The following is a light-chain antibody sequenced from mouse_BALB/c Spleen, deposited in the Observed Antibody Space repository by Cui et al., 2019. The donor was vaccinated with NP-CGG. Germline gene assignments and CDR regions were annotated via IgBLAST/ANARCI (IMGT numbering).Light chain of an antibody. J-gene: IGLJ1*01. CDR3: ALWYSNHWV. V-gene: IGLV1*01. CDR1: TGAVTTSNY. Sequence: QAVVPPESALTTSPGETVTLTCRSSTGAVTTSNYANWVQENPGYLVTGLIGGTNNRAPGVPARFSGSLIGDKAALTITGAQTEDEAIYFCALWYSNHWVFGGGTKLTVL. CDR2: GTN.